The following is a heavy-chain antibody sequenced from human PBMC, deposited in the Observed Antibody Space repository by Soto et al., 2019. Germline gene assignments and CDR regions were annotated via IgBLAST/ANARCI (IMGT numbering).Heavy chain of an antibody. CDR2: INHSGST. CDR1: GGSFSGYY. CDR3: ARGGYDFWSGYKVYYYYYGMDV. Sequence: PSETLSLTCAVYGGSFSGYYWSWIRQPPGKGLEWIGEINHSGSTNYNPSLKSRVTISVDTSKNQFSLKLSSVTAADTAVYYCARGGYDFWSGYKVYYYYYGMDVRGQGTTVTVSS. D-gene: IGHD3-3*01. V-gene: IGHV4-34*01. J-gene: IGHJ6*02.